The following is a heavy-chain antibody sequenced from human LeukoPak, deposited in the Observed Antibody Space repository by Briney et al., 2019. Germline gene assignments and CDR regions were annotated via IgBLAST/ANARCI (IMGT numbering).Heavy chain of an antibody. CDR2: IKQDGSEK. V-gene: IGHV3-7*01. D-gene: IGHD6-19*01. Sequence: GGSLRLSCAASGFTFTTYWMSWVRQAPGKGLEWVANIKQDGSEKDYVNSLKGRFTISRDNAKNSVFLQMNSLRAEDTAVYYCARESRGWSKDYWGQGTLVTVSS. J-gene: IGHJ4*02. CDR1: GFTFTTYW. CDR3: ARESRGWSKDY.